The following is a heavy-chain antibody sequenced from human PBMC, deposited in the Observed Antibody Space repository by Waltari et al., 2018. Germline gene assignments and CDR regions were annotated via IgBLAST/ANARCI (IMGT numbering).Heavy chain of an antibody. CDR2: SYTSGST. CDR1: GASISRSNY. J-gene: IGHJ4*02. V-gene: IGHV4-61*02. CDR3: ARELGN. Sequence: QVQLQESGPGLVKPSQTLSPTCAVSGASISRSNYWTWIRQPAGKGLEWIGLSYTSGSTNYNPSLKSRVTISVDASKNQFSLKLSSVTAADTAVYYCARELGNWGQGTLVTVSA.